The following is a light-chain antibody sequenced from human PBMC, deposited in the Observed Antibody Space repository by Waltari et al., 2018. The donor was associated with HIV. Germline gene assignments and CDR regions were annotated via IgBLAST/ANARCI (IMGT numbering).Light chain of an antibody. J-gene: IGLJ2*01. CDR3: AAWDDNLSGL. Sequence: QSVLTQPPSASGTPGQRVTISCSGSSSNLGRNYVCWYQQLPGTAPKLLIYRSKQRPSGVPDRFSGSKSGTSASLAISGLRSEDEGDYYCAAWDDNLSGLFGGGTKLTVL. V-gene: IGLV1-47*01. CDR2: RSK. CDR1: SSNLGRNY.